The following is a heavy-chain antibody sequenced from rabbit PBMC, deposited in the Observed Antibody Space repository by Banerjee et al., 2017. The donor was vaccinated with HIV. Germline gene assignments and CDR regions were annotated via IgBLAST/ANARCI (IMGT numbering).Heavy chain of an antibody. V-gene: IGHV1S45*01. CDR2: MNNGDGST. CDR3: ARADYAYGGQFKL. J-gene: IGHJ4*01. Sequence: LVKPEGSLTLTCTASGFSFNNKYVMCWVRQAPGKGLEWIAWMNNGDGSTYYARWAKGRFTISKTSSTTVTLQMTSLTAADTATYFCARADYAYGGQFKLWGQGTLVTVS. CDR1: GFSFNNKYV. D-gene: IGHD6-1*01.